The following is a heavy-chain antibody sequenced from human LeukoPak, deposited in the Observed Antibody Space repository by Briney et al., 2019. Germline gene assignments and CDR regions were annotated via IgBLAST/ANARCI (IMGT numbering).Heavy chain of an antibody. J-gene: IGHJ6*03. CDR2: ILHSGST. CDR1: GYSISSGYF. Sequence: PSETLSLTCSVYGYSISSGYFWGWIRQPPGTGLEWIGSILHSGSTYYNPSLKSRVTISVDTSKNQFSLKLRSVTAADTAVYYCARSYQDDVIAGYYYYYYMDVWGKGTTVAVSS. V-gene: IGHV4-38-2*02. CDR3: ARSYQDDVIAGYYYYYYMDV. D-gene: IGHD3-22*01.